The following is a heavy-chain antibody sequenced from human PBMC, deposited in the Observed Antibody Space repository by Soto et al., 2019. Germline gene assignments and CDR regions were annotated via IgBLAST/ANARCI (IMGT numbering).Heavy chain of an antibody. Sequence: QLQLQESGPGLVKPSETLSLTCTVSGGSISSSSYYWGWIRQPPGKGLEWIGSIYYSGSTYYNPSXNXRLXISVDTSKNQFSLKLSSVTAADTAVYYCASHAVHSSGFTDYWGQGTLVTVSS. D-gene: IGHD6-19*01. V-gene: IGHV4-39*01. CDR1: GGSISSSSYY. J-gene: IGHJ4*02. CDR2: IYYSGST. CDR3: ASHAVHSSGFTDY.